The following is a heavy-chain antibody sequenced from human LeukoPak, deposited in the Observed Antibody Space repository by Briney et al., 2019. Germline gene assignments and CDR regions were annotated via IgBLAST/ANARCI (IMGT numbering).Heavy chain of an antibody. CDR3: ARDRYYDSSGYYYYYYGMDV. CDR1: GGTFSSYA. CDR2: IIPILGIA. J-gene: IGHJ6*02. V-gene: IGHV1-69*04. Sequence: SVKVSCKASGGTFSSYAISWVRQAPGQGLECMGRIIPILGIANYAQKFQGRVTITADKSTSTAYMELSSLRSEDTAVYYCARDRYYDSSGYYYYYYGMDVWGQGTTVTVSS. D-gene: IGHD3-22*01.